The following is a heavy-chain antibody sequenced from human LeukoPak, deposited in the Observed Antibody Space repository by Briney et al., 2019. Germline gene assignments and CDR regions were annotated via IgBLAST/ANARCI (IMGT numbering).Heavy chain of an antibody. D-gene: IGHD6-13*01. CDR1: GFTFSSYS. V-gene: IGHV3-48*01. CDR3: AKVLSAAAGAFDI. CDR2: ISSSSSTI. Sequence: GGSLRLSCAASGFTFSSYSMNWVRQAPGKGLEWVSYISSSSSTIYYADSVKGRFTISRDNSKNTLYLQMNSLRAEDTAVYYCAKVLSAAAGAFDIWGQGTMVTVSS. J-gene: IGHJ3*02.